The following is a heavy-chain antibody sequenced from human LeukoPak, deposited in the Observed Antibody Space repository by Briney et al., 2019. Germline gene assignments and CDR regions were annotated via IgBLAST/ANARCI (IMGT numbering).Heavy chain of an antibody. J-gene: IGHJ4*02. V-gene: IGHV3-23*01. Sequence: GGSPRLSCAASGFTFSSSAMTWVRQAPGKGLEWVSALSGSGDSTYYADSVKGRFTISRDNSKNTLYLQMNSLRAEDTAVYYCARIGLGLLLPAKGGADYWGQGTLVTVSS. CDR3: ARIGLGLLLPAKGGADY. D-gene: IGHD1-26*01. CDR2: LSGSGDST. CDR1: GFTFSSSA.